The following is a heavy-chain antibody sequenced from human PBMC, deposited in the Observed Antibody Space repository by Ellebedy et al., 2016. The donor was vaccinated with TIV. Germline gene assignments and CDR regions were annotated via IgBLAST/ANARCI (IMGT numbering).Heavy chain of an antibody. CDR2: MNPNSGNT. CDR1: GYTFTSYD. CDR3: ARAVIGAAGYDYYYGMDV. Sequence: AASVKVSCKASGYTFTSYDINWVRQATGQGLEWMGWMNPNSGNTGYAQKFQGRVTMTRNTSISTAYMELSSLRSEDTAVYYCARAVIGAAGYDYYYGMDVWGQGTTVTVSS. D-gene: IGHD6-13*01. J-gene: IGHJ6*02. V-gene: IGHV1-8*01.